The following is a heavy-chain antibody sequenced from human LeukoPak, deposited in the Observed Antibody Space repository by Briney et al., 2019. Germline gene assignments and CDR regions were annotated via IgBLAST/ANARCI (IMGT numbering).Heavy chain of an antibody. J-gene: IGHJ4*02. CDR2: IYYSGST. CDR1: GGSISSSSFY. V-gene: IGHV4-39*01. D-gene: IGHD6-13*01. Sequence: SETLSLTCTVSGGSISSSSFYWGWIRQPPGKGLEWIGTIYYSGSTYYNPSLKSRVTISVDTSKNQLSLKLTSVTAADTAVYYCARPIGAAGSSFRYRGQGTLVTVSS. CDR3: ARPIGAAGSSFRY.